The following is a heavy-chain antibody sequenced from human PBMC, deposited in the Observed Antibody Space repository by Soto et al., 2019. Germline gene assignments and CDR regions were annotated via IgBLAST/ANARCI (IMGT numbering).Heavy chain of an antibody. D-gene: IGHD3-16*02. CDR2: IKSKTDGGTT. J-gene: IGHJ4*02. V-gene: IGHV3-15*07. CDR3: TTAEYDYVWGSYRSDY. Sequence: EVQLVESGGGLVKPGGSLRLSCAASGFTFSNAWMNWVRQAPGKGLEWVGRIKSKTDGGTTDYAAPVKGRFTISSDDSKNTLYLQMNSLKTEDTAVYYCTTAEYDYVWGSYRSDYWGQGTLVTVSS. CDR1: GFTFSNAW.